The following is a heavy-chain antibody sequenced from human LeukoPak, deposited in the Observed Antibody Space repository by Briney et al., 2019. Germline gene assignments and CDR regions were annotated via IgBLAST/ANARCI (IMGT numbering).Heavy chain of an antibody. V-gene: IGHV3-7*01. D-gene: IGHD6-13*01. J-gene: IGHJ4*02. CDR2: IKQDGSEK. Sequence: GGSLRLSCAASGLTFSSYWMSWVRQAPGKGLEWVANIKQDGSEKYYVDSVKGRFTISRDNAKNSLYLQMNSLRAEDTAVYYCARDSAGHFDYWGQGTLVTVSS. CDR1: GLTFSSYW. CDR3: ARDSAGHFDY.